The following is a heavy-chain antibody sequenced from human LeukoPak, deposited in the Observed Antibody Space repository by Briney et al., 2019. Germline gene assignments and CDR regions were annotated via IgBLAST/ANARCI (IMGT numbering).Heavy chain of an antibody. CDR2: INPNSGGT. V-gene: IGHV1-2*02. CDR3: ATYDSALHDAFDI. J-gene: IGHJ3*02. Sequence: ASVKVSCKASGYTFTGYYMHWVRQAPGQGLEWMGWINPNSGGTNYAQKFQGRVTMTRDTSISTAYMELSRLRSDDTAVYYCATYDSALHDAFDIWGQGTMVTVSS. D-gene: IGHD3-22*01. CDR1: GYTFTGYY.